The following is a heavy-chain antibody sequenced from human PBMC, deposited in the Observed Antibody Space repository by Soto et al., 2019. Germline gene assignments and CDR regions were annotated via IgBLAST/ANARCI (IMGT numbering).Heavy chain of an antibody. Sequence: SDTLFLTCTVSGDSISSGAYYWSWFRQHPGKGLEWIGYIYYSGSTIYNPSLKSRVTISVNTSKNQFSLKLISVTVADTAVYYCARLYGIATADYWGQGTLVTVSS. CDR2: IYYSGST. V-gene: IGHV4-30-4*02. J-gene: IGHJ4*02. D-gene: IGHD6-13*01. CDR1: GDSISSGAYY. CDR3: ARLYGIATADY.